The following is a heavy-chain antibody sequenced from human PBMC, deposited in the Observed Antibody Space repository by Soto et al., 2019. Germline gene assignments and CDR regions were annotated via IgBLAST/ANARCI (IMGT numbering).Heavy chain of an antibody. CDR3: AREGIAAALDY. V-gene: IGHV3-21*01. CDR1: GFTFSSYS. J-gene: IGHJ4*02. CDR2: ISSSSSYI. Sequence: EVQLVESGGGLVKPGGSLRLSCAASGFTFSSYSMNWVRQAPGKGLEWVSSISSSSSYIYYADSVKGRFTISRDNAKNSLYRQVNSLRAEDTAVYDCAREGIAAALDYWGQGTLVTVSS. D-gene: IGHD6-13*01.